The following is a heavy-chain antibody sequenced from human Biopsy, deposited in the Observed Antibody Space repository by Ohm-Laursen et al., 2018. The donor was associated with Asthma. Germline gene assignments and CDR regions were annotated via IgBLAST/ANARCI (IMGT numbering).Heavy chain of an antibody. D-gene: IGHD6-19*01. CDR2: ISYDGSNK. J-gene: IGHJ4*02. CDR3: AREGIAVAHFDY. Sequence: SLRLSCTASGFTFSSYAMHWVRQAPGKGLEWVAVISYDGSNKYYADSVKGRFTISRDNSKSTLYPQMNSLRAEDTAVYYCAREGIAVAHFDYWGQGTLVTVSS. V-gene: IGHV3-30-3*01. CDR1: GFTFSSYA.